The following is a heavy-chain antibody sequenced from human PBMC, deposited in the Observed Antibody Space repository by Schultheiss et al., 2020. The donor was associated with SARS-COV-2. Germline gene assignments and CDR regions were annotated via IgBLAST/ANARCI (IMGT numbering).Heavy chain of an antibody. CDR3: AKHGADYGDYGLDY. CDR2: MNPNSGNT. Sequence: ASVKVSCKASGYTFTSYDINWVRQATGQGLEWMGWMNPNSGNTNYAQKLQGRVTMTTDTSTSTAYMELRSLRSDDTAVYYCAKHGADYGDYGLDYWGQGTLVTVSS. D-gene: IGHD4-17*01. V-gene: IGHV1-18*01. CDR1: GYTFTSYD. J-gene: IGHJ4*02.